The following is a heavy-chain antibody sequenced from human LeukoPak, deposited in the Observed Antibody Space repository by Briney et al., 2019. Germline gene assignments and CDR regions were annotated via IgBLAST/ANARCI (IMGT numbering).Heavy chain of an antibody. CDR1: GGSISSYY. CDR2: IYYSGST. D-gene: IGHD3-16*01. V-gene: IGHV4-59*01. Sequence: SETLSLTCTVSGGSISSYYWSWIRQPPGKGLEWIGYIYYSGSTNYNPSLKSRVTISVDTSKNQFSLKLSSVTAADTAVYYCARHGAGPRNCFDYWGQGTLVTVSS. CDR3: ARHGAGPRNCFDY. J-gene: IGHJ4*02.